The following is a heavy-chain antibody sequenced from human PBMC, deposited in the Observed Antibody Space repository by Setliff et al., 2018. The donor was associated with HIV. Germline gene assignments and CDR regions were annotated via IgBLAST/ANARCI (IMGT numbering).Heavy chain of an antibody. J-gene: IGHJ3*02. CDR2: INAGNGNT. Sequence: ASVKVSCKASGYTFTSYAMHWVRQAPGQRLEWVGWINAGNGNTKYSQKFQGRDTITRDTSASTAYMELSSLRSEDTAVYYCASYVLRFLEWLPHDAFDIWGQGTMVTVSS. D-gene: IGHD3-3*01. CDR1: GYTFTSYA. V-gene: IGHV1-3*01. CDR3: ASYVLRFLEWLPHDAFDI.